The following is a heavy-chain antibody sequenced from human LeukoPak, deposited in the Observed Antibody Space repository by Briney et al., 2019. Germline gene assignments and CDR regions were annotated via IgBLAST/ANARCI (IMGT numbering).Heavy chain of an antibody. CDR2: ISGSGGST. CDR3: AKDPDSRSQGYFDY. CDR1: GFTFSSYG. J-gene: IGHJ4*02. Sequence: GGSLRLSCAASGFTFSSYGMSWVRQPPGKGLEWVSAISGSGGSTYYADSVKGRFTISRDNSKNTLYLQMNSLRADDTAVYYCAKDPDSRSQGYFDYWGQGTLVTVSS. D-gene: IGHD1-26*01. V-gene: IGHV3-23*01.